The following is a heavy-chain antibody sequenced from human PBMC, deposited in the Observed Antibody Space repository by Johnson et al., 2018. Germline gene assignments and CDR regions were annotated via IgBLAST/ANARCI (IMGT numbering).Heavy chain of an antibody. CDR3: ASRLGYCSSTSCPHYYYYMDV. Sequence: QVQLQESGPGLVKPSETLSLTCTVSGGSISSYYWSWIRQPPGKGLEWIGYIYSSGSTNYNPSLKSRVTIYVDTSKNQFALQLHSVTPEDTAVYYCASRLGYCSSTSCPHYYYYMDVWGKGTTVTVSS. CDR2: IYSSGST. V-gene: IGHV4-4*08. D-gene: IGHD2-2*01. J-gene: IGHJ6*03. CDR1: GGSISSYY.